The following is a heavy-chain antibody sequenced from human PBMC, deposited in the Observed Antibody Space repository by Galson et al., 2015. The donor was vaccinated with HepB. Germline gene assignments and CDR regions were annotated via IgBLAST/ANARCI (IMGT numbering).Heavy chain of an antibody. Sequence: SVKVSCKASGGTFSSYAISWVRQAPGQGLEWMGGIIPIFGTANCAQKFQGRVTITADESTSTAYMELSSLRSEDTAVYYCARASGEMATMVAFDIWGQGTMVTVSS. CDR3: ARASGEMATMVAFDI. J-gene: IGHJ3*02. V-gene: IGHV1-69*13. CDR2: IIPIFGTA. D-gene: IGHD5-24*01. CDR1: GGTFSSYA.